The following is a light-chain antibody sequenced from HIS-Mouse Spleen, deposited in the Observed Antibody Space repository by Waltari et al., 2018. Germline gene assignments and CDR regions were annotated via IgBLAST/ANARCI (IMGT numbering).Light chain of an antibody. CDR3: QQYGSSPMYT. V-gene: IGKV3-20*01. Sequence: EIVLTQSPGTLSLSPGERATLSCRASQSVSSSHLAWYQQKPGQAPRILIYGASSRATGIPDRFSGSGSGTDFTLTISRLEPEDFAVYYCQQYGSSPMYTFGQGTKLEIK. CDR2: GAS. CDR1: QSVSSSH. J-gene: IGKJ2*01.